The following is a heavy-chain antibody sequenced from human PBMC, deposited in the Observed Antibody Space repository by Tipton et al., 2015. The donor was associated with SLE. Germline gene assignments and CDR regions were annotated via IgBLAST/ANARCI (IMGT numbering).Heavy chain of an antibody. V-gene: IGHV3-33*08. CDR1: GFTFSSYG. CDR3: AKAGGDYYYMDV. CDR2: IWYDGNNK. D-gene: IGHD1-26*01. Sequence: SLRLSCAASGFTFSSYGMHWVRQAPGKGLEWVAVIWYDGNNKYYADSVKGRFTISRDNSKNTLYLQMNSLRAEDTAVYYCAKAGGDYYYMDVWGKGTTVTVSS. J-gene: IGHJ6*03.